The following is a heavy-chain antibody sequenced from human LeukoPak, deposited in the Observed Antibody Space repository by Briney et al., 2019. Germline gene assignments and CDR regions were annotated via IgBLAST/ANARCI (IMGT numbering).Heavy chain of an antibody. CDR2: TYYRSTWYN. CDR3: ARRLTQCDCFDP. V-gene: IGHV6-1*01. D-gene: IGHD2-21*02. Sequence: SQTLSLTCAISGDSVSSNSVTWNWIRQSPSRGLEWLGRTYYRSTWYNDYAVSVRGRITVNPDTSKNQFSLHLNSVTPEDTAVYYCARRLTQCDCFDPWGQGILVTVSS. J-gene: IGHJ5*02. CDR1: GDSVSSNSVT.